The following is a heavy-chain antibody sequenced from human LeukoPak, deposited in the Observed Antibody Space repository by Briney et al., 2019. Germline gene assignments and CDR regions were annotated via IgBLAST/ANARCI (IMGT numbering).Heavy chain of an antibody. J-gene: IGHJ4*02. CDR1: GFTFSSYW. D-gene: IGHD3-3*01. V-gene: IGHV3-7*01. CDR3: ARVRFFNHYYFDY. Sequence: GGSLRLSCAASGFTFSSYWMSWVRQAPGKGLEWVANIKQDGSEKYYVDSVKGRFTISRDNAKNSLYLQMNSLRAEDTAVYYCARVRFFNHYYFDYWGQGTLVTVSS. CDR2: IKQDGSEK.